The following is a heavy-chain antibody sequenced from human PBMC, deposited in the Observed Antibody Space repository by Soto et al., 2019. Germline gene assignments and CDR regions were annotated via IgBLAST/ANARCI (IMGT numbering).Heavy chain of an antibody. Sequence: SSETLSLTCTVSGGSISSSSYYWGWIRQPPGKGLEWIGNIYYTGSTYYNPSLKSRVTISVGTSKNQFSLKLSSMTAADTAVYYCARLGAYDSSGYPVGAFDIWGQGTMVTVSS. CDR3: ARLGAYDSSGYPVGAFDI. J-gene: IGHJ3*02. V-gene: IGHV4-39*01. CDR2: IYYTGST. D-gene: IGHD3-22*01. CDR1: GGSISSSSYY.